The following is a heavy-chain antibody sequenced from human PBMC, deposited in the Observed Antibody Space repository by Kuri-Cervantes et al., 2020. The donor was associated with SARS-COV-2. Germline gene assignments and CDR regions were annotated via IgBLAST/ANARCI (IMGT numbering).Heavy chain of an antibody. J-gene: IGHJ3*02. D-gene: IGHD3-22*01. CDR1: GGSFSDYA. Sequence: ESLKISCAVYGGSFSDYAWTWIRQPPGKGLEWIGSIYYSGSTYYNPSLKSRVTISVDTSKNQFSLKLSSVTAADTAVYYCARSRAMIVAQADAFDIWGQGTMVTVSS. V-gene: IGHV4-34*01. CDR3: ARSRAMIVAQADAFDI. CDR2: IYYSGST.